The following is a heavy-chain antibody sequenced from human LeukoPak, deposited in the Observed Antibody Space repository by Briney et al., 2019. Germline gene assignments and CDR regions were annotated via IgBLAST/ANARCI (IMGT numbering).Heavy chain of an antibody. V-gene: IGHV1-69*05. CDR2: IIPTFGTA. J-gene: IGHJ4*02. CDR3: ARDKDVSGNYPFDY. D-gene: IGHD3-10*01. CDR1: GGTFSSYA. Sequence: SVKVSCKASGGTFSSYAVSWVRQAPGQGLGWMGGIIPTFGTANYAQKFQGRVTITTDESTSTAYMELSRLRSEDTAVYYCARDKDVSGNYPFDYWGQGTLVTVSS.